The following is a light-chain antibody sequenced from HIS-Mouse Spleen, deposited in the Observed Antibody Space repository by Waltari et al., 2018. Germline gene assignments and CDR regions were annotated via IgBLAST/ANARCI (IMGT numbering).Light chain of an antibody. CDR3: QSADSSGWV. CDR1: ALPKQY. Sequence: SYELTQPPPVSVSPGQTARITCPGDALPKQYAYWYQQKPGQAPVLVIYKDSERPSGIPERFSGSSSGTTVTLTISGVQAEDEADYYCQSADSSGWVFGGGTKLTVL. V-gene: IGLV3-25*03. CDR2: KDS. J-gene: IGLJ3*02.